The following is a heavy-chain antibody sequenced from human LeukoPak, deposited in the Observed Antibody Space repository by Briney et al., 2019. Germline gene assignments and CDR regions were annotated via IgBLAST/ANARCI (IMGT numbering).Heavy chain of an antibody. D-gene: IGHD2-15*01. V-gene: IGHV1-46*01. CDR1: GYTFTSYC. CDR3: ARVSGGNPYYFDY. J-gene: IGHJ4*02. CDR2: INPSGGST. Sequence: ASVKVSCKASGYTFTSYCMHWVRQAPGQGLEWMGIINPSGGSTSYAQKFQGRVTMTRDMSTSTVYMELSSLRSEDTAVYYCARVSGGNPYYFDYWGQGTLVTVSS.